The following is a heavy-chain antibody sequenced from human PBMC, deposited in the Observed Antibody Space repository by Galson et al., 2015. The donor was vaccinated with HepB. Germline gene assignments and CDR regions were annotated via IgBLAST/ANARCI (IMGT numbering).Heavy chain of an antibody. D-gene: IGHD4-23*01. J-gene: IGHJ6*02. CDR1: GYTFTSYD. CDR3: ARSAVTQYYYYGMDV. V-gene: IGHV1-8*01. Sequence: SVKVSCKASGYTFTSYDINWVRQATGQGLEWMGWMNPNSGNTGYAQKFQGRVTMTRNTSISTAYMELSSLRSEDTAVYYCARSAVTQYYYYGMDVWGQGTTVTVSS. CDR2: MNPNSGNT.